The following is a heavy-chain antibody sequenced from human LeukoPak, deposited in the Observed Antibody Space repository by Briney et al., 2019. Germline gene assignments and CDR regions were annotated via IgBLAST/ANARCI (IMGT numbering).Heavy chain of an antibody. CDR1: GGSFSAYY. D-gene: IGHD2-21*02. CDR2: INHSGST. Sequence: SETLSLTCAVFGGSFSAYYWSWIRQPPGKGLEWVGEINHSGSTNYNPSLKSRVTISVDTSKNQFSLKLSSVTAADTAVYYCARGGFYCGGDCYVDYWGQGTLVTVSS. V-gene: IGHV4-34*01. J-gene: IGHJ4*02. CDR3: ARGGFYCGGDCYVDY.